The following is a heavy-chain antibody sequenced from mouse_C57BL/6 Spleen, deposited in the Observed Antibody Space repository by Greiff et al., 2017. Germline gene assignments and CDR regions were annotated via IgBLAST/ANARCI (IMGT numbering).Heavy chain of an antibody. J-gene: IGHJ3*01. CDR3: ARGGTGPFAY. Sequence: QVQLQQPGAELVRPGSSVKLSCKASGYTFTGYWMDWVKQRPGQGLEWIGNIYPSDSETHYNQKFKDKATLTVDKSSSTAYMQLSRLTSEDSAVYYCARGGTGPFAYWGQGTLVTVSA. V-gene: IGHV1-61*01. D-gene: IGHD2-14*01. CDR2: IYPSDSET. CDR1: GYTFTGYW.